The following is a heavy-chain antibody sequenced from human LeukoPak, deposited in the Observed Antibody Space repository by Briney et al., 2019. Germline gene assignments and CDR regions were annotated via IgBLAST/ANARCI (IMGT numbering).Heavy chain of an antibody. CDR3: TRSSLRYCSSTSCYVFDY. CDR1: GCTFGDYA. V-gene: IGHV3-49*04. D-gene: IGHD2-2*01. J-gene: IGHJ4*02. CDR2: IRSKAYGGTT. Sequence: QSGGSLRLSCTASGCTFGDYAMSWVRQAPGKGLEWVGFIRSKAYGGTTEYAASVKGRFTISRDDSKSIAYLQMNSLKTEDTAVYYCTRSSLRYCSSTSCYVFDYWGQGTLVTVSS.